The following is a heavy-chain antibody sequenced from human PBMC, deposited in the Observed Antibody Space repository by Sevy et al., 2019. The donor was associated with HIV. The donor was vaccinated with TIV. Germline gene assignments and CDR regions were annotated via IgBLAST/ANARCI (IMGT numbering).Heavy chain of an antibody. CDR3: AKDIGTYSSGWYDAFDI. Sequence: GGSLRLSCAASGFTFDDYAMHWVRQAPGKGLEWVSGIRWNSGSIGYADSVKGRFTISRDNAKNSLYLQMNRLRAEDTALYYCAKDIGTYSSGWYDAFDIWGQGTMVTVSS. V-gene: IGHV3-9*01. J-gene: IGHJ3*02. CDR2: IRWNSGSI. D-gene: IGHD6-19*01. CDR1: GFTFDDYA.